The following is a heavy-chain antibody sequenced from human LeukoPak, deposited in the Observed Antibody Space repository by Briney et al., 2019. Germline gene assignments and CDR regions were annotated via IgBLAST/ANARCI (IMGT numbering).Heavy chain of an antibody. D-gene: IGHD6-19*01. Sequence: ASVKVSCKVSGYTLTELSMHWVRQAPGKGLEWMGGFDPEDGETIYAQKFQGRVTMTEDTSTDTAYMELGSLRSEDTAVYYCATDRGSGWYMGLFDYWGQGTLVTVSS. CDR2: FDPEDGET. CDR1: GYTLTELS. V-gene: IGHV1-24*01. J-gene: IGHJ4*02. CDR3: ATDRGSGWYMGLFDY.